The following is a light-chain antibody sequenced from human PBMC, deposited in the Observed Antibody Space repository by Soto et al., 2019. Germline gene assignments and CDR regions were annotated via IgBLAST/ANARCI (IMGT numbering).Light chain of an antibody. CDR1: QPIGTS. Sequence: DIQMTQSPSSLSSSVGDSFTFTCRASQPIGTSLHWYQQKAGKAPRVLISSASRLQSGVSSRFSGSGSGTHFTLTISSLRPEDSASYYCLQGYNSFWTFGQGTKV. CDR2: SAS. CDR3: LQGYNSFWT. J-gene: IGKJ1*01. V-gene: IGKV1-39*01.